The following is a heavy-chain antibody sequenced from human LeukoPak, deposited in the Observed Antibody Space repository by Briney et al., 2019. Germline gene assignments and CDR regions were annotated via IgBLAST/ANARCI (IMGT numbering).Heavy chain of an antibody. J-gene: IGHJ4*02. D-gene: IGHD6-19*01. CDR2: IYTSGST. V-gene: IGHV4-61*02. CDR3: ARDGGSGWYFDY. Sequence: SETLSLTCTVSGGSISSGSYYWSWIRQPAGKGLEWIGRIYTSGSTNYNPSLKSRVTISVDKSKNQFSLKLSSVTAADTAVYYCARDGGSGWYFDYWGQGTLVTVSS. CDR1: GGSISSGSYY.